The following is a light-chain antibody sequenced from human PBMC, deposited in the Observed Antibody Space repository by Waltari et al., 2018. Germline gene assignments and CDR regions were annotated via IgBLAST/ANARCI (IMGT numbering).Light chain of an antibody. CDR1: HSVFYSTNNENY. CDR3: QQYFSIPLT. V-gene: IGKV4-1*01. J-gene: IGKJ4*01. CDR2: WAS. Sequence: DVVMTQSPDSLAVSLGERATIKCKSSHSVFYSTNNENYLAWYQQKPGQPPKLPISWASTRESGVPDRFIGSGSGTDFSLTISSLQAEDVAVYYCQQYFSIPLTFGGGTKVEIK.